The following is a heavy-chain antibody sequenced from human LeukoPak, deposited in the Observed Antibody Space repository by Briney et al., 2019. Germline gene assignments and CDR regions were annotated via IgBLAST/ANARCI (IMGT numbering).Heavy chain of an antibody. CDR2: ISSSSSTI. V-gene: IGHV3-48*01. J-gene: IGHJ6*04. CDR3: AREAAAGTLEVDV. D-gene: IGHD6-13*01. CDR1: GFTVSSNS. Sequence: PGGSLRLSCTVSGFTVSSNSMSWVRQAPGKGLEWVSYISSSSSTIYYADSVKGRFTISRDNAKNSLYLKMNSLRAEDTAVYYCAREAAAGTLEVDVWGKGTTVTVSS.